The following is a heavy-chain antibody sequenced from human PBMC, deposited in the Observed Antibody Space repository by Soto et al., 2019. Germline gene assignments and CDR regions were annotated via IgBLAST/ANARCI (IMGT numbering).Heavy chain of an antibody. Sequence: QLQLQESGSGLVKPSQTLSLTCAVSGGSISSGGXXXXWIRQPPGKGLXWIGYIYHSGSTYYNPSLKSRVTISVXXXXXXXXXXXXXXXXXXXXXXXXXXXRVXNXVXXDYFDYWGQGTLVTVSS. J-gene: IGHJ4*02. CDR3: XXXRVXNXVXXDYFDY. V-gene: IGHV4-30-2*01. D-gene: IGHD6-6*01. CDR1: GGSISSGGXX. CDR2: IYHSGST.